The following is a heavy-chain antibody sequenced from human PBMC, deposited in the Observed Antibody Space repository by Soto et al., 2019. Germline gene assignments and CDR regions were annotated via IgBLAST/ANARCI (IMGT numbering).Heavy chain of an antibody. CDR2: IIPIFGTA. J-gene: IGHJ6*02. CDR1: GGTFSSYA. V-gene: IGHV1-69*06. CDR3: ARVPSGRYPHYYGMDV. D-gene: IGHD1-1*01. Sequence: ASVKVSCKASGGTFSSYAISWVRQAPGQGLEWMGGIIPIFGTANYAQKFQGRVTITADKSTSTAYMELSSLRSEDTAVYYCARVPSGRYPHYYGMDVWGQGTTVTVSS.